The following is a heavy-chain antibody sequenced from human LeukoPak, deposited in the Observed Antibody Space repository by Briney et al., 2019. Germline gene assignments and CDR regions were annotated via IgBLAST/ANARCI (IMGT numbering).Heavy chain of an antibody. J-gene: IGHJ6*02. D-gene: IGHD5-12*01. Sequence: PGGSLRLSCAASGFTVSSNYMSWVRQAPGKGLEWVSVIYSGGTTYYADSVKGRFTISRDNSKNTLYLQMNSLRAEDTAVYYCARDSGLPPQYYYYGMDVWGQGTTVTVSS. CDR1: GFTVSSNY. V-gene: IGHV3-53*01. CDR2: IYSGGTT. CDR3: ARDSGLPPQYYYYGMDV.